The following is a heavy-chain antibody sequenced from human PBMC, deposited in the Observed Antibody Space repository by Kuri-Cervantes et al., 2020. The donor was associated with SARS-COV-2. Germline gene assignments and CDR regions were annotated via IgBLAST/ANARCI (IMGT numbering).Heavy chain of an antibody. V-gene: IGHV4-30-2*01. D-gene: IGHD2-8*01. CDR1: GGSISSGGYS. CDR2: IYHSGST. CDR3: ARVKGIVLIDWFDP. J-gene: IGHJ5*02. Sequence: SETLSLTCAVSGGSISSGGYSWSWIRQPPGKGLEWIGYIYHSGSTYYNPSLKTRVTISVDRSKNQFSLKLSSVTAADTAVYYCARVKGIVLIDWFDPWGQGTLVTVSS.